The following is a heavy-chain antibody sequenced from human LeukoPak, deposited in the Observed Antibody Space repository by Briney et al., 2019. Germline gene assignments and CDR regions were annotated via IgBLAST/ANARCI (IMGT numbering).Heavy chain of an antibody. Sequence: ASVKVSCKASGYTFTGYYMHWVRQTPGQGLAWMGWINPNSGGTNYAQKFQGWVTMTRDTSISTAYMELSRLRSDDTAVYYCARDNSQVEFDYRGQGTLVTVSS. D-gene: IGHD2/OR15-2a*01. CDR1: GYTFTGYY. CDR2: INPNSGGT. V-gene: IGHV1-2*04. CDR3: ARDNSQVEFDY. J-gene: IGHJ4*02.